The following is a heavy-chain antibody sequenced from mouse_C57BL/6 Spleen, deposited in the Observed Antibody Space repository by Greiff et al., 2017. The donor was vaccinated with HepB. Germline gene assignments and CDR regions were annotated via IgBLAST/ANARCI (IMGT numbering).Heavy chain of an antibody. J-gene: IGHJ3*01. CDR3: TLGRFAY. V-gene: IGHV1-5*01. D-gene: IGHD4-1*01. Sequence: DVHLVESGTVLARPGASVKMSCKTSGYTFTSYWMHWVKQRPGQGLEWIGAIYPGNSDTSYNQKFKGKAKLTAVTSASTAYMELSSLTNEDSAVYYCTLGRFAYWGQGTLVTVSA. CDR1: GYTFTSYW. CDR2: IYPGNSDT.